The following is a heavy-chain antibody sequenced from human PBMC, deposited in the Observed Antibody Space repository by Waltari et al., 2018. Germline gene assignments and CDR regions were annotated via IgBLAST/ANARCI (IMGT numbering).Heavy chain of an antibody. V-gene: IGHV3-23*01. CDR2: CSGSGYGG. J-gene: IGHJ4*02. Sequence: ELQLLEAGGGLVQPGGSLRLSCGASGFTFSSHAMSWVRQAPGKGFGWVSVCSGSGYGGFYAESVKGRFTVSRDNSKNTLFLEMNSLRAEDTAVYFCARDWRRSLEYLDWLLFALDYWGQGTLVTVSS. CDR1: GFTFSSHA. D-gene: IGHD3-9*01. CDR3: ARDWRRSLEYLDWLLFALDY.